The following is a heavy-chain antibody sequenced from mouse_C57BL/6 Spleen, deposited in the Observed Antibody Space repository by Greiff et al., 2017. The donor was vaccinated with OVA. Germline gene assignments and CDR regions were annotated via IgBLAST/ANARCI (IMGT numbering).Heavy chain of an antibody. CDR1: GYSITSGYY. Sequence: ESGPGLVKPSQSLSLTCSVTGYSITSGYYWNWIRQFPGNKLEWMGYISYDGSNNYNPSLKNRISITRDTSKNQFFLKLNSVTTEDTATYYCARGTGGPFAYWGQGTLVTVSA. CDR3: ARGTGGPFAY. CDR2: ISYDGSN. J-gene: IGHJ3*01. D-gene: IGHD4-1*01. V-gene: IGHV3-6*01.